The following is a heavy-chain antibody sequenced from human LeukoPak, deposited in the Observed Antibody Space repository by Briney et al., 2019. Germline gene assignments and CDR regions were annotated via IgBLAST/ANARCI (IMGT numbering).Heavy chain of an antibody. V-gene: IGHV4-39*01. CDR2: IYYSGST. J-gene: IGHJ2*01. CDR1: GGSISSSSYY. Sequence: SETLSLTCTVSGGSISSSSYYWGWIRQPPGKGLEWIGSIYYSGSTYYNPSLKSRVTISVDTSKNQFSLKLNSVTAADTAVYYCAKTVAGYWYFDLWGRGTLVTVSS. CDR3: AKTVAGYWYFDL. D-gene: IGHD6-19*01.